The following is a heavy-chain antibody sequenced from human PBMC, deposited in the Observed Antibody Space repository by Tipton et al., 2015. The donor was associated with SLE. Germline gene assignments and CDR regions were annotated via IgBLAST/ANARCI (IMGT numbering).Heavy chain of an antibody. J-gene: IGHJ6*03. CDR1: GDSINSYY. V-gene: IGHV4-59*13. D-gene: IGHD4-11*01. CDR2: IYYSGST. CDR3: ARVGYSNYMDV. Sequence: TLSLTCTVSGDSINSYYWNWVRQPPGKGLEWIGYIYYSGSTNYNPSLKSRVTISVDTSKNQFSLKLSSVTAADTAVYYCARVGYSNYMDVWGKGTTVTVSS.